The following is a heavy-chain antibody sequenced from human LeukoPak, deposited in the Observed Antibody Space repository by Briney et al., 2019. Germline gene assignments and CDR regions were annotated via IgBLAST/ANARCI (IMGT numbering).Heavy chain of an antibody. J-gene: IGHJ4*02. D-gene: IGHD3-9*01. CDR3: ARRSRHYDILTGYFRN. Sequence: SETLSLTCAVYGGSFSGYYWSWIRQPPGKGLEWIGEINHSGSTNYNPSLKSRVTISVDTSKNQSSLKLSSVTAADTAVYYCARRSRHYDILTGYFRNWGQGTLVTVSS. CDR2: INHSGST. CDR1: GGSFSGYY. V-gene: IGHV4-34*01.